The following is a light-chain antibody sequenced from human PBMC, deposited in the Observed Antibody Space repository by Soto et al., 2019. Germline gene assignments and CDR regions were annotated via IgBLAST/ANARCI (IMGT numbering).Light chain of an antibody. Sequence: QSALTQPASVSGSPGQSITIACTGTSRDVGSYNLVSWYQQRPGEAPKLIISEVRNRPSGISYRFTGSKSGNTASLTISGLQAEEEADYYCSSYTTTSTLRYVFGTGTKLTVL. V-gene: IGLV2-14*01. CDR1: SRDVGSYNL. CDR2: EVR. J-gene: IGLJ1*01. CDR3: SSYTTTSTLRYV.